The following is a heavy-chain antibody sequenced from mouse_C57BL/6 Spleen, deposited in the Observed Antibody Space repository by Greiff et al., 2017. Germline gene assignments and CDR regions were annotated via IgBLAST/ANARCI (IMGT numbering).Heavy chain of an antibody. D-gene: IGHD2-1*01. J-gene: IGHJ2*01. CDR1: GYTFTSYW. CDR2: IYTSDSET. CDR3: ASGLLDY. Sequence: QVQLQQPGAELVRPGSSVKLSCKASGYTFTSYWMDWVKQRPGQGLEWIGNIYTSDSETHSNQKFKDKSTLTVDKSSSTAYMQLSSLTSEDSAVYYCASGLLDYWGQGTTLTVSS. V-gene: IGHV1-61*01.